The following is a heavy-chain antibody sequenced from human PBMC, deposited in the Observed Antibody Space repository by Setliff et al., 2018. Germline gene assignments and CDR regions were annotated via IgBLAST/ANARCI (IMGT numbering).Heavy chain of an antibody. CDR2: IPYDGSNK. V-gene: IGHV3-30-3*01. CDR1: GFTFSSYA. Sequence: SLRLSCAASGFTFSSYAMHWVRQAPGKGLEWVAVIPYDGSNKYYADSVKGRFTISRDNSKNTLYLQMNSLRAEDTAVYYCARDPGWFGELKDYYYGMDVWGQGTTVTVSS. J-gene: IGHJ6*02. D-gene: IGHD3-10*01. CDR3: ARDPGWFGELKDYYYGMDV.